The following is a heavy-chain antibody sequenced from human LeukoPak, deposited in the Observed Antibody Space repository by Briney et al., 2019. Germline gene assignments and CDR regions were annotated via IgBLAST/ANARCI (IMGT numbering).Heavy chain of an antibody. J-gene: IGHJ6*03. CDR1: GFTFSSYA. Sequence: GGSLRPTCAASGFTFSSYALSWVRQAPGKGLEWVSAISGSGGSTYYADSVKGRFTISRDNSKNTLYLQMNSLRAEDTAVYYCAKKKVVGYYYYYMDVWGKGTTVTVSS. CDR2: ISGSGGST. CDR3: AKKKVVGYYYYYMDV. V-gene: IGHV3-23*01. D-gene: IGHD2-21*01.